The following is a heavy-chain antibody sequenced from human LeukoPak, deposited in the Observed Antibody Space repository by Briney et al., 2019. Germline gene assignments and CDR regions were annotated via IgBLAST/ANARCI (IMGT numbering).Heavy chain of an antibody. D-gene: IGHD2-15*01. CDR3: ARLSCTTSSCSHGGFYYYGMDV. J-gene: IGHJ6*02. CDR2: IYFSGTT. V-gene: IGHV4-39*01. Sequence: SETLSLTCTVPGGSISSNIYYWAWIRQPPGKGLEWIGSIYFSGTTYYNPSLKSRVTISVDTSKNQFSLDLSSVTAADTAVYFCARLSCTTSSCSHGGFYYYGMDVWGQGTTVTVSS. CDR1: GGSISSNIYY.